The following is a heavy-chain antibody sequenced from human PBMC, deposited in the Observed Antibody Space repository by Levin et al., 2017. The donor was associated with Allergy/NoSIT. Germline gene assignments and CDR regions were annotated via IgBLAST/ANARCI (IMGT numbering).Heavy chain of an antibody. V-gene: IGHV4-34*01. D-gene: IGHD6-13*01. CDR2: INHSGST. CDR1: GGSFSGYY. J-gene: IGHJ1*01. Sequence: ASETLSLTCAVYGGSFSGYYWSWIRQPPGKGLEWIGEINHSGSTNYNPSLKSRVTISVDTSKNQFSLKLSSVTAADTAVYYCARGLRRAAAGKYFQHWGQGTLVTVSS. CDR3: ARGLRRAAAGKYFQH.